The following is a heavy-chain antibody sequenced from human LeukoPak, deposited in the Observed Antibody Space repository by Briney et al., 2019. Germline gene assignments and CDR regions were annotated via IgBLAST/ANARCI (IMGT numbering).Heavy chain of an antibody. CDR1: GFTFSSYS. CDR3: ARGYPYYDSSGYLLDY. CDR2: ISSSSSYI. V-gene: IGHV3-21*01. D-gene: IGHD3-22*01. Sequence: WGSLRLSCAASGFTFSSYSMNWVRQAPGKGLEWVSSISSSSSYIYYADSVKGRFTISRDNAKNSLYLQMNSLRAEDTAVYYCARGYPYYDSSGYLLDYWGQGTLVTVSS. J-gene: IGHJ4*02.